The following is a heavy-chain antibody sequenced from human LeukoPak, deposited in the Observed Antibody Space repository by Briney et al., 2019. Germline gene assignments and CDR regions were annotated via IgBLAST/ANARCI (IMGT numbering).Heavy chain of an antibody. D-gene: IGHD5-12*01. CDR2: IWYDGSNK. Sequence: GGSLRLSCAASGFTFSSYGMHWVRQAPGKGLEWVAVIWYDGSNKYYADSVKGRFTISRDNSKNTLYLQMNSLRAEDTAVYYCTKDYSGYDLFDYWAREPWSPSPQ. CDR3: TKDYSGYDLFDY. V-gene: IGHV3-33*06. CDR1: GFTFSSYG. J-gene: IGHJ4*02.